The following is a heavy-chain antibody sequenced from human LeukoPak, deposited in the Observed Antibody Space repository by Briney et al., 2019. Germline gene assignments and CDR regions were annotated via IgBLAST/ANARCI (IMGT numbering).Heavy chain of an antibody. CDR2: IYTSGST. Sequence: SETLSLTCAVYGGSFSGYYWSWIRQPPGKGLEWIGRIYTSGSTNYNPSLKSRVTMSVDTSKNQFSLKLSSVTAADTAVYYCARGGGYSSSSRRNYYYYYYMDVWGKGTTVTVSS. CDR1: GGSFSGYY. CDR3: ARGGGYSSSSRRNYYYYYYMDV. J-gene: IGHJ6*03. D-gene: IGHD6-6*01. V-gene: IGHV4-59*10.